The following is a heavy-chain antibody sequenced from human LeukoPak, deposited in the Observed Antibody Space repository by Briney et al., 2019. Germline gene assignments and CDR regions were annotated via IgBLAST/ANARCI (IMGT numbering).Heavy chain of an antibody. CDR2: ISYDGSNK. J-gene: IGHJ4*02. Sequence: GGSLRLSRAASGFTFSSYAMHWVRQAPGKGLEWVAVISYDGSNKYYADSVKGRFTISRDNSKNTLYLQMNSLRAEDTAVYYCAKTRGYSGYDCSDYWGQGTLVTVSS. V-gene: IGHV3-30-3*02. CDR1: GFTFSSYA. D-gene: IGHD5-12*01. CDR3: AKTRGYSGYDCSDY.